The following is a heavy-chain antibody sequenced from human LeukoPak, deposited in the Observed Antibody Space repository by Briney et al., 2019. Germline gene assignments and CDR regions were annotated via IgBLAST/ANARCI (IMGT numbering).Heavy chain of an antibody. CDR1: GGSFSGYY. CDR3: ARGSYLAGNWFDP. V-gene: IGHV4-34*01. J-gene: IGHJ5*02. Sequence: SETLSLTCAAYGGSFSGYYWSWIRQPPGKGLEWIGEINHSGSTNYNPALKRRVTISVDTSKNQFSLKLSSVTAADAAVYYCARGSYLAGNWFDPWGQGTLVTVSS. D-gene: IGHD1-26*01. CDR2: INHSGST.